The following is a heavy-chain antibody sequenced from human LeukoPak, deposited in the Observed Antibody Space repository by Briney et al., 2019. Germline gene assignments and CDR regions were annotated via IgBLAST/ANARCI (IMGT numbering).Heavy chain of an antibody. Sequence: GGSLRLSCAASGFTFSSYAMSWVRQAPGKGLKWVSTINDNGAGTYYADSVKGRFTISRDNSYNTASLQMNSLRDEDTGVYYCAKGLRTGVGPYMGYHYYMDVWGKGATVTASS. J-gene: IGHJ6*03. CDR3: AKGLRTGVGPYMGYHYYMDV. CDR1: GFTFSSYA. V-gene: IGHV3-23*01. D-gene: IGHD3-16*01. CDR2: INDNGAGT.